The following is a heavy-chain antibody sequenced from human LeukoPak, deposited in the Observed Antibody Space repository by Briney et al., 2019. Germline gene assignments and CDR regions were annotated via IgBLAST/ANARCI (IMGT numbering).Heavy chain of an antibody. V-gene: IGHV3-30-3*01. Sequence: GGSLRLSCAASGFTFSSYAMHWVRQAPGKGLEWVAVISYDGSNKYYADSVKGRFTISRDSSKNTLYLQMNSLRAEDTAVYYCALDYGDYALDYWGQGTLVTVSS. J-gene: IGHJ4*02. CDR3: ALDYGDYALDY. CDR1: GFTFSSYA. D-gene: IGHD4-17*01. CDR2: ISYDGSNK.